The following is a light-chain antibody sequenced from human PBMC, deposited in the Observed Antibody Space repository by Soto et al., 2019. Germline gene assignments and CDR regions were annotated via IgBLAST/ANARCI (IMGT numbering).Light chain of an antibody. CDR3: QQYNNWPLT. Sequence: EVVMTQSPATLSVSPGERASLSCRASQSISSNLAWYQQKPGQAPRLLIYGASTRATGIPARFSGSGSETEFTLTISSLQSEDLGVYYCQQYNNWPLTFGGGTKVEIK. V-gene: IGKV3-15*01. CDR1: QSISSN. CDR2: GAS. J-gene: IGKJ4*01.